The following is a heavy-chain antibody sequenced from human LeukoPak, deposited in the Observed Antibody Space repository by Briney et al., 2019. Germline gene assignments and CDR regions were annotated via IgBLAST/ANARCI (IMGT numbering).Heavy chain of an antibody. V-gene: IGHV3-23*01. CDR1: GFIFRSYA. J-gene: IGHJ4*02. Sequence: GGSLRLSCAASGFIFRSYAMSWVRQAPGKGLEWVSALSGSGGSTYYADSVKGRFTISRDNSKNTLYLQMNSLRAEDTAVYYCAKGRLQLDYWGQGTLVTVSS. CDR2: LSGSGGST. D-gene: IGHD2-15*01. CDR3: AKGRLQLDY.